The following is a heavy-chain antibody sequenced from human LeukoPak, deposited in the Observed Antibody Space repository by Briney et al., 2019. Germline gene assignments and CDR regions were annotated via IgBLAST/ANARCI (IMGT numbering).Heavy chain of an antibody. Sequence: SETLSLTCTVSGGSISSTSYYWGWIRQPPGKGLEWIGSIYYSGSTYYNPSLKSRVTISVDTSKNQFSLKLSSVTAADTAVYYCARVDTYYYDSSGYRWFDPWGQGTLVTVSS. CDR2: IYYSGST. CDR3: ARVDTYYYDSSGYRWFDP. CDR1: GGSISSTSYY. V-gene: IGHV4-39*07. D-gene: IGHD3-22*01. J-gene: IGHJ5*02.